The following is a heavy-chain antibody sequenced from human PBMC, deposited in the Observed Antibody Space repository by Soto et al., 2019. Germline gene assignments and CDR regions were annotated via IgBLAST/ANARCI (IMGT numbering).Heavy chain of an antibody. Sequence: QVQLVQSGAEEKKPGASVKVSCKASGYTFTSYAMHWVRQAPGQRLEWMGWINAGNGNTKYSQKFQGRVTITRDTSASTGYMELSSLRSEDTAVYYCARSRGSSGRPHYFDYWGQGTLVTVSS. CDR3: ARSRGSSGRPHYFDY. CDR1: GYTFTSYA. D-gene: IGHD6-19*01. J-gene: IGHJ4*02. V-gene: IGHV1-3*05. CDR2: INAGNGNT.